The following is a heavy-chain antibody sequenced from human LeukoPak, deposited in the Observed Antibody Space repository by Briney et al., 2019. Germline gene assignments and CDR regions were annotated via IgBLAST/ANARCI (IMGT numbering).Heavy chain of an antibody. J-gene: IGHJ3*02. V-gene: IGHV4-61*01. CDR2: IYYIGST. Sequence: SSETLSLTCTVSGGSVSSGSYHWSWIRQPPGKGLEWIGYIYYIGSTNYNPSLKSRVTISADTSKNQFSLRLSSVTAADTAVYYCARDVQRAFDIWGQGTMVTVSS. CDR1: GGSVSSGSYH. CDR3: ARDVQRAFDI.